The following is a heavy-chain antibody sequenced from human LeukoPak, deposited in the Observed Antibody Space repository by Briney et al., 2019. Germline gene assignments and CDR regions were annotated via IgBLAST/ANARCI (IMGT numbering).Heavy chain of an antibody. Sequence: EASVTVSCKASGGTFSSYAISWVRQAPGQGLEWMGRIIPILGIANYAQKFQGRVTITADKSTSTAYMELSSLRSEDTAVYYCARERVVVITTDAFDIWGQGTMVTVSS. J-gene: IGHJ3*02. CDR1: GGTFSSYA. CDR2: IIPILGIA. CDR3: ARERVVVITTDAFDI. V-gene: IGHV1-69*04. D-gene: IGHD3-22*01.